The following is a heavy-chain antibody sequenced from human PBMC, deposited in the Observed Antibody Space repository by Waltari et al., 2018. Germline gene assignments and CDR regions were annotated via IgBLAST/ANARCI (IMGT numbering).Heavy chain of an antibody. Sequence: QVQLQQWGAGLLKPSETLSLTCAVYGGSFSGYYWSWIRQPPGKGLEWIGEINHGGGTTYNPSLKGRVPISVDTSKSQFSLKLSSVTAADTAVYYCARGPPGVVVVAATPPGGRYFDYWGQGTLVTVSS. V-gene: IGHV4-34*01. CDR2: INHGGGT. J-gene: IGHJ4*02. CDR3: ARGPPGVVVVAATPPGGRYFDY. CDR1: GGSFSGYY. D-gene: IGHD2-15*01.